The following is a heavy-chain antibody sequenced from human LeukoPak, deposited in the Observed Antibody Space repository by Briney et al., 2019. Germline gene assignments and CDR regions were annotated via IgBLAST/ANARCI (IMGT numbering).Heavy chain of an antibody. CDR1: GGSISSYY. V-gene: IGHV4-59*01. CDR3: ARVTTYYDFWSGRYYYYMDV. J-gene: IGHJ6*03. D-gene: IGHD3-3*01. CDR2: IYYSGST. Sequence: SETLSLTCTVSGGSISSYYWSWIRQPPGKGLEWIGYIYYSGSTNYNPSLKSRVTISVDTSKNQFSLKLSSVTAADTAVYYCARVTTYYDFWSGRYYYYMDVWGKGTTVTVSS.